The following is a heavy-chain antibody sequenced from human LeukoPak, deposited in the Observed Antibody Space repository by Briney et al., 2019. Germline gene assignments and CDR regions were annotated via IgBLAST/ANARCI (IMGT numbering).Heavy chain of an antibody. CDR3: ARDSLHRVATISPHFDY. D-gene: IGHD5-12*01. J-gene: IGHJ4*02. V-gene: IGHV1-69*05. CDR2: IIPIFGAA. Sequence: SVKLSCKASGGTFSSYAISWVRQAPGQGLEWMGGIIPIFGAANYAQKFQGRVTITTDESTCTAYMELSSLRAEDTAVYYCARDSLHRVATISPHFDYWGQGTLVTVSS. CDR1: GGTFSSYA.